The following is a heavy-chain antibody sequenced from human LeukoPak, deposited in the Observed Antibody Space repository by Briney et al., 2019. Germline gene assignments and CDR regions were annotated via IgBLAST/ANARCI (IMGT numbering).Heavy chain of an antibody. D-gene: IGHD4-11*01. CDR1: GGSLSRYY. CDR3: ARGLDDYSFRFDS. J-gene: IGHJ4*02. V-gene: IGHV4-59*08. CDR2: LYYTGST. Sequence: SDTLSLTCTVSGGSLSRYYWGWLRQPPGKGLEWIGNLYYTGSTDYNASLKSQVTISVATSMNQFSLKVSSVTAADTAVDYCARGLDDYSFRFDSWGQGTRVTVSS.